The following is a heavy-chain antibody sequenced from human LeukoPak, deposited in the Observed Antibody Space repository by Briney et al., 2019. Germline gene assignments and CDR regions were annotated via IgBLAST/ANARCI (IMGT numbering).Heavy chain of an antibody. CDR2: IWYDGSDK. CDR3: AKDQPKSHNAFDI. J-gene: IGHJ3*02. V-gene: IGHV3-33*06. CDR1: GFSFSSSG. Sequence: GGSLRLSCAATGFSFSSSGMHWVRQAPGKGLEWVAVIWYDGSDKDYADPVKGRFIISRDNSKNTLYLQMNSLRAEDTAVYYCAKDQPKSHNAFDIWGQGTMVTVSS.